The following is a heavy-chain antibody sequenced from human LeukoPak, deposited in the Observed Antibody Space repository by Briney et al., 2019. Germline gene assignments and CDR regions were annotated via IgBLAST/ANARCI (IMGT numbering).Heavy chain of an antibody. J-gene: IGHJ2*01. V-gene: IGHV1-46*01. CDR2: INPSGGST. D-gene: IGHD7-27*01. Sequence: ASVKVSCKASGYTFTSYYMHWVRQAPGQGLEWMGIINPSGGSTSYAQKFQGRVTMTRDTSTSTVYMELSSLRSEDTAVYYCATYLTGGVWYFDLWGRDTLVTVSS. CDR1: GYTFTSYY. CDR3: ATYLTGGVWYFDL.